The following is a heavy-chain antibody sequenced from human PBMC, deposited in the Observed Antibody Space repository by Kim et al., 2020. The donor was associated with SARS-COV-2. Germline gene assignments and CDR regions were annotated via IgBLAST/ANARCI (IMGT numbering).Heavy chain of an antibody. CDR2: ISGSGAGT. V-gene: IGHV3-23*01. CDR3: AKARRDDYNGADY. D-gene: IGHD4-4*01. Sequence: GGSLRLSCAASGFTFSTYGMSWVRQAPGKGLEWVSAISGSGAGTYYADSVKGRFTISRDNSKNTLYLQMNSLRAEDTAVYYCAKARRDDYNGADYWGQGTLVTVSS. CDR1: GFTFSTYG. J-gene: IGHJ4*02.